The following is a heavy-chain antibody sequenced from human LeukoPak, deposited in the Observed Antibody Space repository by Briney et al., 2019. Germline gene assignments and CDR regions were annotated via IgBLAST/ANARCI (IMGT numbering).Heavy chain of an antibody. D-gene: IGHD4-17*01. CDR3: ASTAVTTPFDY. J-gene: IGHJ4*02. Sequence: SETLSLTCAVYGGSFSGYYWSWFRQPPGKGLEWIAYIYNSVTTNYSPSLKSRVTISLDTSKNQISLKLSSVTAADTAVYYCASTAVTTPFDYWGQGTLVTVSS. V-gene: IGHV4-59*08. CDR1: GGSFSGYY. CDR2: IYNSVTT.